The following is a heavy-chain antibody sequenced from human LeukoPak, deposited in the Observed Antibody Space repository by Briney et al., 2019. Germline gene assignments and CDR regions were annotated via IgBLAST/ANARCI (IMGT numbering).Heavy chain of an antibody. Sequence: PGGSLRLSCAASGVTFSSYSMNWVRQAPGKGLEWVSSISSSSYIYYADSVKGRFTISRDNAKNSLYLQMNSLRAEDTAVYYCARGSMIVVAEFDYWGQGTLVTVSS. V-gene: IGHV3-21*01. CDR3: ARGSMIVVAEFDY. D-gene: IGHD3-22*01. CDR2: ISSSSYI. CDR1: GVTFSSYS. J-gene: IGHJ4*02.